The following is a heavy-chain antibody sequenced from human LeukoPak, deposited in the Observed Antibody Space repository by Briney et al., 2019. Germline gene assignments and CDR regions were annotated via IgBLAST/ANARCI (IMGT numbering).Heavy chain of an antibody. CDR3: ARDQFYAFDI. J-gene: IGHJ3*02. CDR1: GFTFSSYG. Sequence: GGSLRLSCAASGFTFSSYGMHWGRQAPGKGLEWVAFISYDGSNKYYADSVKGRFTISRDNSKNTLYLQMNSLRDEDTAVYYCARDQFYAFDIWGQGTMVTVSS. V-gene: IGHV3-30*03. CDR2: ISYDGSNK.